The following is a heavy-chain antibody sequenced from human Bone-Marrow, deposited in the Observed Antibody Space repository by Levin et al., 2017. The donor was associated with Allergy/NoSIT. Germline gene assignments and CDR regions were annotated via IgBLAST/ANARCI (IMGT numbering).Heavy chain of an antibody. CDR1: GDRVSSNSAV. CDR3: GRVRGSGGHYYIDS. CDR2: TYYRSKWYN. J-gene: IGHJ4*02. D-gene: IGHD2-21*01. Sequence: SQTLSLTCAISGDRVSSNSAVWNWIRQSPSRGLEWLGRTYYRSKWYNDYAVSVSSRININPDTSKNQFSLQLNSVTPEDTAVYYCGRVRGSGGHYYIDSWGQGTLVTVSS. V-gene: IGHV6-1*01.